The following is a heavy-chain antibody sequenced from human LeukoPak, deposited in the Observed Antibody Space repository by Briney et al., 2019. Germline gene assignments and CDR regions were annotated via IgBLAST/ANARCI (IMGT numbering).Heavy chain of an antibody. D-gene: IGHD3-10*01. V-gene: IGHV3-23*01. J-gene: IGHJ4*02. Sequence: GGSLRLSCAASGFTFSSYAMSWVRQAPGKGLEWVSAISGSGVSTYYTDSVKGRFTISRDNSKNTLYLQMNSLRAEDTAVYYCAKVPLWFGESMYYFDYWGQGTLVTVSS. CDR2: ISGSGVST. CDR3: AKVPLWFGESMYYFDY. CDR1: GFTFSSYA.